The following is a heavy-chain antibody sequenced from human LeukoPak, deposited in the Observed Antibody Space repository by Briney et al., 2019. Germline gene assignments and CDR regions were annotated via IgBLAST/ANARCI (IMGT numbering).Heavy chain of an antibody. J-gene: IGHJ4*02. D-gene: IGHD4-17*01. CDR3: TTDQGNYGDYEYFDY. CDR2: IKSKTDGGTT. Sequence: GGSLRLSCTPSGFTFSNAWMSWVRQAPWKGLEWVSRIKSKTDGGTTDYAAPVKGRFTISRHDSKNTLYLQMNSLKTEDTAVYYCTTDQGNYGDYEYFDYWGQGTLVTVSS. V-gene: IGHV3-15*01. CDR1: GFTFSNAW.